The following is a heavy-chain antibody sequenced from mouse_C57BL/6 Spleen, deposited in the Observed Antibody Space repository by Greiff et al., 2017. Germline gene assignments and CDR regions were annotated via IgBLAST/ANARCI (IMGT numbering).Heavy chain of an antibody. V-gene: IGHV1-82*01. J-gene: IGHJ2*01. D-gene: IGHD2-4*01. CDR1: GYAFTSSY. CDR3: ARGLPGDYTFDY. Sequence: VQLQQSGPELVKPGASVKISCKASGYAFTSSYMNWVKQRPGKGLEWIGRINPGAGGTNYNGKFKGKATLTVDKSSSTAYMQLSSLTSEDSAVYFCARGLPGDYTFDYWGQGTTLTVSS. CDR2: INPGAGGT.